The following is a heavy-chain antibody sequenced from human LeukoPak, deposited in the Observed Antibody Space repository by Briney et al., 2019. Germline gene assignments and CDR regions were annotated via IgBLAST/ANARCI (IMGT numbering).Heavy chain of an antibody. D-gene: IGHD2-15*01. V-gene: IGHV3-33*01. Sequence: GGSLRPSCAASGFTFSSYGMHWVRQAPGKGLEWVAVIWYDGSNKYYADSVKGRFTISRDNSKNTLYLQMNSLRAEDTAVYYCARDPLGYCSGGSCYPFDYWGQGTLVTVSS. CDR1: GFTFSSYG. CDR3: ARDPLGYCSGGSCYPFDY. CDR2: IWYDGSNK. J-gene: IGHJ4*02.